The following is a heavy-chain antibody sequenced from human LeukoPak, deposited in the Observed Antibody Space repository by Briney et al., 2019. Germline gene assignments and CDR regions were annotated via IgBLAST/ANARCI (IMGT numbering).Heavy chain of an antibody. CDR2: MNPNSGNT. CDR3: ARLGRGTAMDYPDHDAFDI. V-gene: IGHV1-8*01. Sequence: ASVKVSCKASGYTFTSYDINWVRQATGQGLEWMGWMNPNSGNTGYAQKFQGRVTMTRNTSISTAYMELSSLRSEDTAVYYCARLGRGTAMDYPDHDAFDIWGQGTMVTVS. CDR1: GYTFTSYD. D-gene: IGHD5-18*01. J-gene: IGHJ3*02.